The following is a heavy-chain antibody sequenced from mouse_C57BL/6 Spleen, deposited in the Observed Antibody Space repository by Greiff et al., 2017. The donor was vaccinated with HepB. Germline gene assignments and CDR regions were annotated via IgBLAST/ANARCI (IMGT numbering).Heavy chain of an antibody. CDR3: ARGCDTTVLYAMGY. CDR2: IYPGDGDT. Sequence: VQLQQSGPELVKPGASVKISCKASGYAFSSSWMNWVKQRPGKGLEWIGRIYPGDGDTNYNGKFKGKATLSADKSSSTAYMQLSSLTSEDSAVFFCARGCDTTVLYAMGYWGQGTSVTVSS. CDR1: GYAFSSSW. D-gene: IGHD1-1*01. J-gene: IGHJ4*01. V-gene: IGHV1-82*01.